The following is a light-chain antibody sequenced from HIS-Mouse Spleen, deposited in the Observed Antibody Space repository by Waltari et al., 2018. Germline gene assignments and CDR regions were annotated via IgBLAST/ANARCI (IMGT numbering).Light chain of an antibody. CDR3: YSTDSSGNHRV. Sequence: SYELTQPPSVSVSPGQTARNTCSGDALPKKYAYWYQPKSGQAPVLVIYEDSKRPSGIPERFSGSSSATMATLTISGAQVEDEADYYCYSTDSSGNHRVFGGGTKLTVL. V-gene: IGLV3-10*01. J-gene: IGLJ2*01. CDR1: ALPKKY. CDR2: EDS.